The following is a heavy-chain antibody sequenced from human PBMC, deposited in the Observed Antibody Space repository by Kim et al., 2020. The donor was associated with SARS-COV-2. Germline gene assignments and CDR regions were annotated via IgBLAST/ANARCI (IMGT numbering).Heavy chain of an antibody. V-gene: IGHV1-2*02. Sequence: ASVKVSCKASGYTFTGYYMHWVRQAPGQGLEWMGWINPNSGGTNYAQKFQGRVTMTRDTSISTAYMELSRLRSDDTAVYYCARDFQGWFGDPGAYYYYGMDVWGQGTTVTVSS. D-gene: IGHD3-10*01. CDR2: INPNSGGT. CDR3: ARDFQGWFGDPGAYYYYGMDV. CDR1: GYTFTGYY. J-gene: IGHJ6*02.